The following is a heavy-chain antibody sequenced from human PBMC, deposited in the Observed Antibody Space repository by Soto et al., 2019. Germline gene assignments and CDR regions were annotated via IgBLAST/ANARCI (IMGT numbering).Heavy chain of an antibody. D-gene: IGHD6-6*01. J-gene: IGHJ4*02. CDR3: ARDSRGGAARRPTFYY. CDR2: IGRSGETI. V-gene: IGHV3-48*03. CDR1: GFTFSSFE. Sequence: GGSLRLSCGGSGFTFSSFEMNWVRQTPGKGLEWLSYIGRSGETIYYADSVKGRFTISRDNAKSSLFLQMNGLRDEETGIYYCARDSRGGAARRPTFYYWGRGTLVTVSS.